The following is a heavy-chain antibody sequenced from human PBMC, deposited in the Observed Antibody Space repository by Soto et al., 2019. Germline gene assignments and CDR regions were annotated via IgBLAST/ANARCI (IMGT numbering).Heavy chain of an antibody. V-gene: IGHV3-48*02. Sequence: PGGSLRLSCTASGFTVSDYSVNWVRQAPGKGLEWISYISSTGDLILYADSVKGRFTIARDIAKNSMYLQMDSLRDEDSAVYYCATWAIAVGGEGFWGQGTLVTVSS. CDR1: GFTVSDYS. CDR3: ATWAIAVGGEGF. D-gene: IGHD2-21*01. CDR2: ISSTGDLI. J-gene: IGHJ4*02.